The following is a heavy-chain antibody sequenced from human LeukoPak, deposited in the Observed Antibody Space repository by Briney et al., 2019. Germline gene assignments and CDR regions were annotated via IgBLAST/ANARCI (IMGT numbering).Heavy chain of an antibody. CDR2: ISSTSSYR. J-gene: IGHJ5*02. Sequence: GGSLRLSCVASGFPFSSYGMNWVRQAPGKGLEWVSSISSTSSYRSYGESMKGRFTISRDNAKNSLYLQMNSLRAEDTAVYYCARVGVGYCSSTSCSRRFDPWGQGTLVTVSS. D-gene: IGHD2-2*01. V-gene: IGHV3-21*01. CDR1: GFPFSSYG. CDR3: ARVGVGYCSSTSCSRRFDP.